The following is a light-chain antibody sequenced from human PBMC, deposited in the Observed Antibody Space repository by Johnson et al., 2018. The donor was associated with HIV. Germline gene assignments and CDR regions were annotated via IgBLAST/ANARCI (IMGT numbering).Light chain of an antibody. CDR2: KNN. Sequence: HSVLTQPPSVSAAPGQKVTISCSGSSSNIGNNYVSWYQQFPGTAPKLLIYKNNKRPSGIPDRFSGSKSGTSATLGITGLQTGDEADYYCGTWDSSLSVYVFGTGTKVTVL. V-gene: IGLV1-51*02. CDR3: GTWDSSLSVYV. J-gene: IGLJ1*01. CDR1: SSNIGNNY.